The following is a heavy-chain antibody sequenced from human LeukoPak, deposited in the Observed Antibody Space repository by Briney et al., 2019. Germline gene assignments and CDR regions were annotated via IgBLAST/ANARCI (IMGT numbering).Heavy chain of an antibody. J-gene: IGHJ6*02. V-gene: IGHV3-21*01. Sequence: KPGGSLRLSCAASGFTFSSYSMTWVLQAPGKGLEWVSSISSSSSYIYYADSVKGRFTISRDNAKNSPYLQMNSLRAEDTAVYYCARIPLVATIYYGMDVWGQGTTVTVSS. D-gene: IGHD5-12*01. CDR3: ARIPLVATIYYGMDV. CDR2: ISSSSSYI. CDR1: GFTFSSYS.